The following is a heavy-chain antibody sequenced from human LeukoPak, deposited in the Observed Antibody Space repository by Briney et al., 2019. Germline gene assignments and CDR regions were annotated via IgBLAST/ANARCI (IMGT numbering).Heavy chain of an antibody. J-gene: IGHJ4*02. Sequence: GASVTVSFKASGYTFTGYYMHWVRQAPGQGLEWMGWINPNSGGTNCAQKFQGRVTMTRDTSISTAYMELSSLISDDTAVYYCARDGAFDYWGQGTLVTVSS. CDR1: GYTFTGYY. CDR3: ARDGAFDY. CDR2: INPNSGGT. D-gene: IGHD3-16*01. V-gene: IGHV1-2*02.